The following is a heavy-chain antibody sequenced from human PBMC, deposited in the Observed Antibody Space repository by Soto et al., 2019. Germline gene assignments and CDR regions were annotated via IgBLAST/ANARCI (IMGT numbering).Heavy chain of an antibody. D-gene: IGHD3-22*01. V-gene: IGHV3-23*01. J-gene: IGHJ4*01. CDR1: GFTFSSYA. CDR2: ISGSGGST. Sequence: PGGSLRLSCAASGFTFSSYAMSWVRQAPGKGLEWVSAISGSGGSTYYADSVKGRFTISRDDSKNMVFLQMNSLKIEDKAMYYCTIYSYFTMSLVCFDFWGHGTLVTVSS. CDR3: TIYSYFTMSLVCFDF.